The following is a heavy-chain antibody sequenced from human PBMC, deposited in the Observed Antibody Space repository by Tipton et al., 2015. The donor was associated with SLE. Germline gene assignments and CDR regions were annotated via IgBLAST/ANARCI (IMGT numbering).Heavy chain of an antibody. V-gene: IGHV4-38-2*01. J-gene: IGHJ4*02. CDR3: ARNLWFGELLTPHFDY. Sequence: GLVKPSETLTLTCVVSDYSINRGYYWGWIRQPPGKGLEWIGSIHYSGSTHYNPSLKGRVTISVDTSENQFSLSLMSVTATDTAVYYCARNLWFGELLTPHFDYWGQGTLVTVSS. D-gene: IGHD3-10*01. CDR1: DYSINRGYY. CDR2: IHYSGST.